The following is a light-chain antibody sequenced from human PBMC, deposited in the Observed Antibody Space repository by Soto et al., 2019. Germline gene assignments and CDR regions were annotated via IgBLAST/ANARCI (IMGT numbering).Light chain of an antibody. CDR2: AAS. J-gene: IGKJ1*01. CDR3: QQSYTTPRT. CDR1: QSISTF. V-gene: IGKV1-39*01. Sequence: GDRVSVTCRASQSISTFLNWYQQRPGEAPKLLIYAASSLQSGVPSRFSGSGSGADFTLTIGSLQPEDFATYYCQQSYTTPRTFGQGTKVEVK.